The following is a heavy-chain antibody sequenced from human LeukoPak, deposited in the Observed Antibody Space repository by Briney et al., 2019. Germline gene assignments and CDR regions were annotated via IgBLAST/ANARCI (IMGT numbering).Heavy chain of an antibody. D-gene: IGHD6-13*01. Sequence: GGSQRLSCAASGFTVSSNYISWVRQAPGKGLEWVSVIYSGGSTYYADSVKGRFTISGDNSKNTLYLQMNSLRAEDTAVYYCARDHKAAAGRDFDYWGQGTLVTVSS. V-gene: IGHV3-53*01. CDR2: IYSGGST. CDR1: GFTVSSNY. J-gene: IGHJ4*02. CDR3: ARDHKAAAGRDFDY.